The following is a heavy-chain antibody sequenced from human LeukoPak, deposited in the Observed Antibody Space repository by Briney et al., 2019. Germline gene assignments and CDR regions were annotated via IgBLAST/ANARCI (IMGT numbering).Heavy chain of an antibody. CDR2: ISGDGGST. J-gene: IGHJ6*03. V-gene: IGHV3-43*02. Sequence: GGSLGLSCAASGFTFDDYAMHWVRQAPGKGLEWVSLISGDGGSTYYADSVKGRFTISRDNSKNSLYLQMNSLRTEDTALYYCANSLRPSYYMDVWGKGTTVTVSS. CDR3: ANSLRPSYYMDV. CDR1: GFTFDDYA.